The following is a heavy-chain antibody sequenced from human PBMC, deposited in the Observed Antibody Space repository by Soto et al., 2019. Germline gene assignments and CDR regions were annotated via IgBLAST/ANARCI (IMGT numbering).Heavy chain of an antibody. Sequence: PGGSLRLSCAASGFTFSSYAMTWVRQAPGKGLEWVSAISGSGGSTYYADSVKGRFTISRDNSKNTLYLQMNSLRAEDTAVYYCAKGLYSGSYFDYWGQGTLVTVYS. D-gene: IGHD1-26*01. CDR1: GFTFSSYA. J-gene: IGHJ4*02. V-gene: IGHV3-23*01. CDR2: ISGSGGST. CDR3: AKGLYSGSYFDY.